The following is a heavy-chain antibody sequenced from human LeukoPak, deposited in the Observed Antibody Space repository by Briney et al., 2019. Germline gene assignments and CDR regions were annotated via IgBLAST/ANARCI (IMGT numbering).Heavy chain of an antibody. CDR1: GFTFNNYA. CDR2: ISGSGGNT. V-gene: IGHV3-23*01. J-gene: IGHJ4*02. CDR3: ARCTGGTCYLPLDY. D-gene: IGHD2-15*01. Sequence: GGSLTLTCATSGFTFNNYAMNWIRQPPGKGLEWVSDISGSGGNTYYTDSVKGRFSISRDDSKSTLYLQLNSLRAEDTALYYCARCTGGTCYLPLDYWGQGTLVTVSS.